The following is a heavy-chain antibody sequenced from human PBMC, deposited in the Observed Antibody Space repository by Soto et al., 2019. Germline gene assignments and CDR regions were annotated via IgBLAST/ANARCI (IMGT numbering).Heavy chain of an antibody. J-gene: IGHJ4*02. V-gene: IGHV3-66*01. CDR1: GFTVSSNY. CDR3: ARDYDFWSGNKDPALY. Sequence: EVQLVESGGGLVQPGGSLRLSCAASGFTVSSNYMSWVRQAPGKGLEWVSVIYSGGSTYYADSVKGRFTISRDNSKNTLYLQMNSLRAEDTAVYYCARDYDFWSGNKDPALYWGQGTLVTVSS. D-gene: IGHD3-3*01. CDR2: IYSGGST.